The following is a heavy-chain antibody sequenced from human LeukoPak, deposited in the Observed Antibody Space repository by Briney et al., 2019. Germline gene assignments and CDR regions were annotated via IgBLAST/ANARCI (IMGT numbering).Heavy chain of an antibody. Sequence: GGSLRLSCAASGFTFSSSGMHWVRQAPGKGLEWAAFMSYDGSNRYYADSVKGRFTISRDNSKNTLYLQMNSLRAEDTAVYYCAKETRGSYSDYWGQGTLVTVSS. V-gene: IGHV3-30*02. D-gene: IGHD5-12*01. CDR3: AKETRGSYSDY. CDR2: MSYDGSNR. J-gene: IGHJ4*02. CDR1: GFTFSSSG.